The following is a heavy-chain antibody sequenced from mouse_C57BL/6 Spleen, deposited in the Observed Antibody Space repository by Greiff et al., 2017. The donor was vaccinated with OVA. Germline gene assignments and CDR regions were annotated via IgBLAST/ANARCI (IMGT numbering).Heavy chain of an antibody. D-gene: IGHD2-2*01. CDR2: IRLKSDNYAT. J-gene: IGHJ2*01. CDR1: GFTFSNYW. CDR3: TGGYDDFDY. Sequence: EVKLVESGGGLVQPGGSMKLSCVASGFTFSNYWMNWVRQSPEKGLEWVAQIRLKSDNYATHYAESVKGRFTISRDDSKSSVYLQMNNVRADVTGIDYCTGGYDDFDYWGQGTTLTVSA. V-gene: IGHV6-3*01.